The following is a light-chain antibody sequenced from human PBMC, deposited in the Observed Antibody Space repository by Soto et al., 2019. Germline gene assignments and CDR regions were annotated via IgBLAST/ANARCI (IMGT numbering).Light chain of an antibody. Sequence: QSALTQPASVSGSPGQSITISCTGTSSDVGGYNYVSWYQQHPGKAPKLMIYDVSNRPSGVSNHFSGSKSGNTASLTISGLQAEDEADYYCSSYTSSILFGGGTKLTVL. CDR3: SSYTSSIL. V-gene: IGLV2-14*01. CDR2: DVS. CDR1: SSDVGGYNY. J-gene: IGLJ2*01.